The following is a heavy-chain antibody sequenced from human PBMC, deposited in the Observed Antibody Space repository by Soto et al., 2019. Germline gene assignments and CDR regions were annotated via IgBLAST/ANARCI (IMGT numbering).Heavy chain of an antibody. V-gene: IGHV3-66*01. CDR1: GSTISNNY. D-gene: IGHD3-22*01. CDR3: ARASRNYYDSSGYLYYFDY. Sequence: GGSLRFSCAASGSTISNNYMSWVRQAPGKGLEWVSVFYVNGNRYYADSVKGRFTISRDSSRNTLCLQMNSLRAEDTAVYYCARASRNYYDSSGYLYYFDYWGQGTLVTVSS. J-gene: IGHJ4*02. CDR2: FYVNGNR.